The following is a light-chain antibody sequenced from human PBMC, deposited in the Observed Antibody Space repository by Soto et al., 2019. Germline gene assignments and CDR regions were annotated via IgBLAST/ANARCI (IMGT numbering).Light chain of an antibody. CDR1: QGVGGW. J-gene: IGKJ1*01. Sequence: IQMTQSPSSASASVGDRVTMTCRASQGVGGWLAWYQQKPGKAPKLLIYAASSLQSGVPSRFSGSGSGTDFTLTISSLQPEDFATYYCQQSYSTPTWTFGQGTKVDIK. CDR2: AAS. V-gene: IGKV1-12*01. CDR3: QQSYSTPTWT.